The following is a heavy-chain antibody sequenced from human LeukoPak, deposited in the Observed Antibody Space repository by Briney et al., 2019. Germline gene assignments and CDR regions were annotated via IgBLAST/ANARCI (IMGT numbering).Heavy chain of an antibody. J-gene: IGHJ4*02. D-gene: IGHD3-22*01. Sequence: NASETLSLTCAVYGGSFSGYYWSWIRQPPGKGLEWIGEINHSGSTNYNPSLKSRVTISVDTSKNQFSLKLSSVTAADTAVYYCARVDDSSVIDYWGQGTLVTVSS. CDR1: GGSFSGYY. CDR3: ARVDDSSVIDY. CDR2: INHSGST. V-gene: IGHV4-34*01.